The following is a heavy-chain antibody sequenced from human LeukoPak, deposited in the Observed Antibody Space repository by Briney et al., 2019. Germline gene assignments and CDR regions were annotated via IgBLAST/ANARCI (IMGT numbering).Heavy chain of an antibody. D-gene: IGHD5-18*01. J-gene: IGHJ4*02. CDR1: GFTFSSYE. CDR3: SAMLRS. Sequence: PGGSLRLSCAASGFTFSSYEMNWVRQAPGKGLEWVSYITSSGATIYYADSVKGRFTISRGNAKNSLHLQMTSLRAEDTAVYYCSAMLRSWGQGTLVIVSS. V-gene: IGHV3-48*03. CDR2: ITSSGATI.